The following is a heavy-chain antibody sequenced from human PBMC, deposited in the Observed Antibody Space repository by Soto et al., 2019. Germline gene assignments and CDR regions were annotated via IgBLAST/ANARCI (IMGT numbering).Heavy chain of an antibody. J-gene: IGHJ5*02. CDR3: ARDTRSIAARFDP. CDR1: GGTFSSYA. Sequence: SVKVSCKASGGTFSSYAISWVRQAPGQGLEWMGGIIPIFGTANYAQKFQGRVTITADESTSTAYMELSSLRSEDTAVYYCARDTRSIAARFDPWGQGTLVTVSS. CDR2: IIPIFGTA. V-gene: IGHV1-69*13. D-gene: IGHD6-6*01.